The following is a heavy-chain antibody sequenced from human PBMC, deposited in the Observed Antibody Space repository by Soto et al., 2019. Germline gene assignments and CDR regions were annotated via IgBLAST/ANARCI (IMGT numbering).Heavy chain of an antibody. V-gene: IGHV4-34*01. CDR3: ARGQIVIAADGTYGMDV. J-gene: IGHJ6*02. Sequence: QVQLQQWGAGLLKPSETLSLTCAVYGGSFSGYFWSCIRQPPGKGLEWIGEINHSVSTNYNPSLKSRVTISVDTSKNQFSLQLSSVTAADTAVYYCARGQIVIAADGTYGMDVWGQGTKVTVSS. D-gene: IGHD6-13*01. CDR2: INHSVST. CDR1: GGSFSGYF.